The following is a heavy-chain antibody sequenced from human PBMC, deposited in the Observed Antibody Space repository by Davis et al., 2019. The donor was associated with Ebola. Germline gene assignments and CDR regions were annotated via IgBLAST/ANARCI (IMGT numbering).Heavy chain of an antibody. D-gene: IGHD6-6*01. J-gene: IGHJ6*04. CDR3: AREDSSSSFLYYYYGMDV. CDR2: INHSGST. Sequence: MPSETLSLTCAVYGGSFSGYYWSWIRQPPGKGLEWIGEINHSGSTNYNPSLKSRVTISVDTSKNQFSLKLSSVTAADTAVYYCAREDSSSSFLYYYYGMDVWGKGTTVTVSS. V-gene: IGHV4-34*01. CDR1: GGSFSGYY.